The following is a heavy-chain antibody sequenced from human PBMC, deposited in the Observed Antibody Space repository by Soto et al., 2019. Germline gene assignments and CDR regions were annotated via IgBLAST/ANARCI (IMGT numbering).Heavy chain of an antibody. D-gene: IGHD2-2*01. J-gene: IGHJ5*02. V-gene: IGHV1-69*08. CDR2: IIPILGRA. Sequence: QVQLVQSGAEVKKPGSSVKLSCKASGGPFSSYHISWVRQAPGQGLEWVGRIIPILGRANNAQHFQGRVTLTAYTSTNPAYMELSSLTSEDPAVSYCAKVRGTTSSNWCDPWGDGMLVTVSS. CDR1: GGPFSSYH. CDR3: AKVRGTTSSNWCDP.